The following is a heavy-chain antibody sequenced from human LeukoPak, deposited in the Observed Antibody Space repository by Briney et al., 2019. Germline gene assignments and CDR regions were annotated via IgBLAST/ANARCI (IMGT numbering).Heavy chain of an antibody. D-gene: IGHD4/OR15-4a*01. CDR3: ARDWARMELDDAFDI. CDR1: GFSSSNYW. Sequence: GGSLRLSCAVSGFSSSNYWMSWVRQAPGKGLEWVANIKQDGSEKYYVDSVKGRFTISRDNAKNSLYLQMNSLRTEDTAVYYCARDWARMELDDAFDIWGQGTMVTVSS. CDR2: IKQDGSEK. V-gene: IGHV3-7*01. J-gene: IGHJ3*02.